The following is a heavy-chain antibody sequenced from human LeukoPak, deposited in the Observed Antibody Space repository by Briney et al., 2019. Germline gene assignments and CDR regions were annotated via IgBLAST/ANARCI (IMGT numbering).Heavy chain of an antibody. CDR3: ARGADYGDY. CDR2: IKQDESQK. CDR1: GFTFSSYW. V-gene: IGHV3-7*01. J-gene: IGHJ4*02. Sequence: GGSLRLSCAASGFTFSSYWMHWVRQAPGKGLEWVANIKQDESQKYYVDSLKGRFTISRDNAKNSLYLQMNSLRPEDTAVYYCARGADYGDYWGQGTLVTVSS.